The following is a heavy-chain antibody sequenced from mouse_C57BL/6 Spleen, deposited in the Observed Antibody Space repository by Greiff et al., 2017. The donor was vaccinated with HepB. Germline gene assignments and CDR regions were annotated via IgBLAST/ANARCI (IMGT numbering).Heavy chain of an antibody. Sequence: EVQLQQSGPELVKPGASVKMSCKASGYTFTDYNMHWVKQSHGKSLEWIGYINPNNGGTSYNQKFKGKATLTVNKSSSTAYMELRSLTSEDFAVYYCARELYYDYDNWFAYWGQGTLVTVAA. CDR2: INPNNGGT. D-gene: IGHD2-4*01. CDR1: GYTFTDYN. CDR3: ARELYYDYDNWFAY. V-gene: IGHV1-22*01. J-gene: IGHJ3*01.